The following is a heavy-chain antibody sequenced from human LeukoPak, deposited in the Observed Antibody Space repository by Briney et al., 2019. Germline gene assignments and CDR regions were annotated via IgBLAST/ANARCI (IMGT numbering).Heavy chain of an antibody. J-gene: IGHJ4*02. D-gene: IGHD3-9*01. CDR1: GFTFSDYY. V-gene: IGHV3-11*01. CDR2: ISSSGSTI. Sequence: GGSLRLSCAASGFTFSDYYMSWVRQAPGKGLEWVSYISSSGSTIYYADSVKSRFTISRDNAKNSLYLQMNSLRAEDTAVYYCARSELRYFDWLLFDYWGQGTLVTVSS. CDR3: ARSELRYFDWLLFDY.